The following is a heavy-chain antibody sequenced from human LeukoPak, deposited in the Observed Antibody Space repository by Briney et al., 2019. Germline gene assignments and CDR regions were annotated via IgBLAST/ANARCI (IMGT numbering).Heavy chain of an antibody. V-gene: IGHV3-23*01. CDR1: GFTFGTYA. Sequence: GESLRLSCAAAGFTFGTYAMSWVRQAPGKGLEWVSAISSSGGNTYYADSVKGRFTISRDNSKNTLYLQINSLRAEDTALYYCAKDRIPTSGWESDYWGQGTLVTVSS. J-gene: IGHJ4*02. CDR3: AKDRIPTSGWESDY. CDR2: ISSSGGNT. D-gene: IGHD3-22*01.